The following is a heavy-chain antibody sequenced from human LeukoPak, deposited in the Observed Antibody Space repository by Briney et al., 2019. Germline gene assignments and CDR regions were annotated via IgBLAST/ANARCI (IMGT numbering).Heavy chain of an antibody. Sequence: GASVKASCKASGYTFTSYYMHWVRQAPGQGLEWMGIINPSGGSTSYAQKFQGRVTMTRDTSTSTVYMELSSLRSEDTAVYYCARDSRRVLRFFGGPTDYWGQGTLVTVSS. D-gene: IGHD3-3*01. J-gene: IGHJ4*02. CDR3: ARDSRRVLRFFGGPTDY. CDR2: INPSGGST. V-gene: IGHV1-46*01. CDR1: GYTFTSYY.